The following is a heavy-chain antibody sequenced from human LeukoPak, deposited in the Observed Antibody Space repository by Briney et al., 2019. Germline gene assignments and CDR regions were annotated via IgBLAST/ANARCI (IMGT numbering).Heavy chain of an antibody. Sequence: PSETLSLTCAVYGGSFSGYYWSWIRQPPGKGLEWIGEINHSGSTNYNPSLKSRVTISVDTSKNQFSLKLSSVTAADTAVYYCAVGAHCSSTSCRTGKFDPWGQGTLVTVSS. D-gene: IGHD2-2*01. J-gene: IGHJ5*02. CDR1: GGSFSGYY. V-gene: IGHV4-34*01. CDR2: INHSGST. CDR3: AVGAHCSSTSCRTGKFDP.